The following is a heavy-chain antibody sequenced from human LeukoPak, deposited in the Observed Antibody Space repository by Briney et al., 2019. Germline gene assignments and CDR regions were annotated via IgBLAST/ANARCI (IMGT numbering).Heavy chain of an antibody. CDR2: ISYSGST. Sequence: SETLSLTCTVSGDSISSSRHSWGWIRQPPGKGLEWIGSISYSGSTYYNPSLKTRVTMSVDTSENQFSLKLSSVTAADSTVYYCVRIYCTSASCYGDSYYGMDVWGQGTTVTVSS. CDR1: GDSISSSRHS. CDR3: VRIYCTSASCYGDSYYGMDV. D-gene: IGHD2-2*01. V-gene: IGHV4-39*01. J-gene: IGHJ6*02.